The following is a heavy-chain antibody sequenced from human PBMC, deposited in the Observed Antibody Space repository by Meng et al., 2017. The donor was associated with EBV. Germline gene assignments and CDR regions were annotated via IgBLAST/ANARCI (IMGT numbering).Heavy chain of an antibody. J-gene: IGHJ4*02. D-gene: IGHD3-10*01. CDR1: GGTFRSDA. V-gene: IGHV1-69*01. CDR3: ASESGRGFTPDY. CDR2: LIHMVGAP. Sequence: EQVVETGDAGKKPGSWVKVSCRTYGGTFRSDAVSWVPQAPGQGLEWMGELIHMVGAPHYAQKFQGRVTIIADESTSTHSMELNSLRSEVTAMYYCASESGRGFTPDYWGQGTLVTVSS.